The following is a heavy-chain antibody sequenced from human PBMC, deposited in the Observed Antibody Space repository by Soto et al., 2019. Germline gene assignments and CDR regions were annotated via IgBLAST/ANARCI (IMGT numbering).Heavy chain of an antibody. CDR2: IWSDGSEK. Sequence: GGSLRLSCAASGFNFRNYAMHWVRQAPGKGLEWVAVIWSDGSEKYYGASVKGRVTISRDNFKNTVSLQMNSLRVEDTAIYYCVKDPSPTTRPTDVNWFDTWGLGTLVTVST. D-gene: IGHD4-4*01. V-gene: IGHV3-33*06. CDR1: GFNFRNYA. J-gene: IGHJ5*02. CDR3: VKDPSPTTRPTDVNWFDT.